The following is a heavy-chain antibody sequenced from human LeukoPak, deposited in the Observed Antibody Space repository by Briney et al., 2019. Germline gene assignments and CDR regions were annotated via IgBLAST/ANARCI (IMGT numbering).Heavy chain of an antibody. V-gene: IGHV1-46*01. CDR3: ARFPMTTVVLNDY. Sequence: GASVKVSCKASGYTFTSYYIHWVRQAPGQGLEWMGIINPSGGTTSYAQKFQGRVTMTRDTSTTTVYMELSSLRSEDTAVYYCARFPMTTVVLNDYWGQGTLVTVSS. CDR1: GYTFTSYY. D-gene: IGHD4-23*01. CDR2: INPSGGTT. J-gene: IGHJ4*02.